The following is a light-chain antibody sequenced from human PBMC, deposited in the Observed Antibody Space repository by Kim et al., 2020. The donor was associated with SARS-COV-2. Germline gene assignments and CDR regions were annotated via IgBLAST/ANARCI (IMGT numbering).Light chain of an antibody. V-gene: IGKV3-11*01. Sequence: SLSPGESATPSCRASQSVNTYVAWYQQKPGQSPRLLIYDASNRATGIPARFSGGGSGTDFTLTISSLEPEDFAVYYCQQRGNWPTFGQGTRLEIK. CDR1: QSVNTY. J-gene: IGKJ5*01. CDR3: QQRGNWPT. CDR2: DAS.